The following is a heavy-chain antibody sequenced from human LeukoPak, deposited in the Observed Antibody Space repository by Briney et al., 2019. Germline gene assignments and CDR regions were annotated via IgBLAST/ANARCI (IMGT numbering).Heavy chain of an antibody. J-gene: IGHJ3*02. D-gene: IGHD2-2*01. CDR3: ARESIVVVPATMDDASDI. CDR1: GFTFSSYY. Sequence: PGGSLRLSCAASGFTFSSYYMSWVRQAPGKGLEWVANIKQDGSDKYYVDSVKGRFTISRDNAKNSLYLQMNSLRAEDTAVYYCARESIVVVPATMDDASDIWGQGTMVTVSS. V-gene: IGHV3-7*01. CDR2: IKQDGSDK.